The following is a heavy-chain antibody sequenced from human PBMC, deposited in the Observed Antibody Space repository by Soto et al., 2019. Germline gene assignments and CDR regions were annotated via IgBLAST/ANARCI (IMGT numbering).Heavy chain of an antibody. CDR2: ISSNSSTK. CDR3: ARSFPDGCSGGACYQDY. D-gene: IGHD2-15*01. V-gene: IGHV3-48*04. Sequence: GGSLRLSCAASGFTFSSYSMNWVRQAPGKGLEWVSYISSNSSTKYYADSVKGRFTISRDNAKNTVYLQMNSLGAEDTAVYYCARSFPDGCSGGACYQDYWGQGTLVTVSS. J-gene: IGHJ4*02. CDR1: GFTFSSYS.